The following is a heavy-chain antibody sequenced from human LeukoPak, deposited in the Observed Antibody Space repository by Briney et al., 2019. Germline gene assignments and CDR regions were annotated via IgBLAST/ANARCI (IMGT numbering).Heavy chain of an antibody. CDR3: ARPSTAGTIDGFDI. CDR2: IYPGDSDA. V-gene: IGHV5-51*01. D-gene: IGHD6-13*01. Sequence: GESLEISCQGSGYRFTNYWNGWVRQMPGKGLKWMGIIYPGDSDARYSPSFQGQVTISADKSISTAYLQWSSLKASDTAMYYCARPSTAGTIDGFDIWGQGTMVTVSS. CDR1: GYRFTNYW. J-gene: IGHJ3*02.